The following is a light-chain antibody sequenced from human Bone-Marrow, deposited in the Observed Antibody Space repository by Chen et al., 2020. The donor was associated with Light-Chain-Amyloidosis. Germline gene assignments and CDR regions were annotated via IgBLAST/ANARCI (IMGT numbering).Light chain of an antibody. CDR1: HIGSTR. V-gene: IGLV3-21*02. CDR2: DDS. J-gene: IGLJ3*02. Sequence: SYVLTQPSSVSVAPGQTATISCGGNHIGSTRVHWYQQTPGQAPLLRVFDDSARPSGIPERLSGSNSGNRATLTISRVEAGDEADYYCQVWDRSSDRPVFGGGTKLTVL. CDR3: QVWDRSSDRPV.